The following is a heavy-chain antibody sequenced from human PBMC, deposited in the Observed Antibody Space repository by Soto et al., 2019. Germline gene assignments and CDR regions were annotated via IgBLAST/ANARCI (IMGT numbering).Heavy chain of an antibody. CDR2: FHPFDSDI. Sequence: GESLKISCKASGYSFTSYWIGWVRQMPGKGLEWMAIFHPFDSDIRYSPSFQGQVTISADKSITTAYLQWNSLKSSDTAVYYCATHRTDYENSWGQGTLVTVSS. D-gene: IGHD4-17*01. CDR3: ATHRTDYENS. V-gene: IGHV5-51*01. J-gene: IGHJ5*02. CDR1: GYSFTSYW.